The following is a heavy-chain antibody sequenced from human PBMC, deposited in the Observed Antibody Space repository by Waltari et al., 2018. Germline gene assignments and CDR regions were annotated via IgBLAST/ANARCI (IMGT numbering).Heavy chain of an antibody. J-gene: IGHJ4*02. V-gene: IGHV3-74*01. CDR2: IRPDGRYT. CDR3: ARDHYGANSLDF. Sequence: DVQLVESGGGLVQPGGSLRLSCAGYGFTFRSHWMHWVRQGPGQGLLWVARIRPDGRYTDYADSVKGRFTISRDNARNTLYLQMNGLRAEDTAVYYCARDHYGANSLDFWGQGALVTVSS. CDR1: GFTFRSHW. D-gene: IGHD4-17*01.